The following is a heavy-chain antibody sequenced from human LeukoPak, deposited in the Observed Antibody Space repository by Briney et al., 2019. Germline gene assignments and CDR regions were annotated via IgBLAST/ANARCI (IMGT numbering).Heavy chain of an antibody. CDR2: ISSSGTTI. Sequence: GGSLRLSCAAYGFTFSNYNMNWVRQAPGKGLEWVSYISSSGTTIYYADSVKGRFTISRDNAKNSLYPQMNSLRAEDTAVYYCARDLTYSSGFDYWGQGTLVTVSS. J-gene: IGHJ4*02. V-gene: IGHV3-48*01. D-gene: IGHD6-19*01. CDR1: GFTFSNYN. CDR3: ARDLTYSSGFDY.